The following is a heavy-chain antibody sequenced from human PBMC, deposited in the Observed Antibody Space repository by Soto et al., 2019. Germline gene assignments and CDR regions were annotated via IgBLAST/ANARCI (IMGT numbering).Heavy chain of an antibody. Sequence: SQTLSLTCAISGDTISSNSAAWSWISYSPSRGLEWLGRTYYRSKWYNDYAVSVKGRITINPDTSKNQFSLQLNSVTPEDTAVYYCARIVGSTEHVYWGQGTLVTVSS. V-gene: IGHV6-1*01. CDR1: GDTISSNSAA. J-gene: IGHJ4*02. CDR2: TYYRSKWYN. CDR3: ARIVGSTEHVY. D-gene: IGHD6-13*01.